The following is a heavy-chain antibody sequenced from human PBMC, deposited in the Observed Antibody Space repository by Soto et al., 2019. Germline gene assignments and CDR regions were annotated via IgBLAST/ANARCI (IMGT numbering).Heavy chain of an antibody. CDR3: AAHPGDCGGDCYPKVPDY. CDR2: IIPIFGTA. Sequence: SVKVSCKASGGTFSSYAISWVRQAPGQGLEWMGVIIPIFGTANYAQKFQGRVTITADESTSTAYMELSSLRSEDTAVYYWAAHPGDCGGDCYPKVPDYGGQGTLVTVSS. D-gene: IGHD2-21*02. CDR1: GGTFSSYA. J-gene: IGHJ4*02. V-gene: IGHV1-69*13.